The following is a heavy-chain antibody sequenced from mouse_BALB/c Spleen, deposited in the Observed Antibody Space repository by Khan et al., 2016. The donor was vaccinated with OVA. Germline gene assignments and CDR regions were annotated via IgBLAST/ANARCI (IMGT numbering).Heavy chain of an antibody. D-gene: IGHD2-1*01. J-gene: IGHJ1*01. CDR1: GYSFSWYW. Sequence: QVQLKQSGAELMKPGASVKISCKATGYSFSWYWIEWVKQRPGHGLEWIGEILPGSSATNYNEKFKGKATITADTSSNTAYLQLSTLTSEDSDVYYCAMNGNWYIDVWGAGTTVTVSS. V-gene: IGHV1-9*01. CDR2: ILPGSSAT. CDR3: AMNGNWYIDV.